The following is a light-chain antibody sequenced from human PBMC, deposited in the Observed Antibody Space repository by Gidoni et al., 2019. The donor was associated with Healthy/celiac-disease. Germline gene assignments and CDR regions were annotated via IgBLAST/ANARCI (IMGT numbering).Light chain of an antibody. J-gene: IGLJ2*01. CDR2: EGS. Sequence: QSALTQPASVPGSPGQSITISCTGTSSDVGSYNLVSWYQRHPGKAPKLMIYEGSKRPSGVSNRFSGSKSGNTASLTISGLQAEYEADYYCCSYAGSSTFVVFGGGTKLTVL. V-gene: IGLV2-23*03. CDR3: CSYAGSSTFVV. CDR1: SSDVGSYNL.